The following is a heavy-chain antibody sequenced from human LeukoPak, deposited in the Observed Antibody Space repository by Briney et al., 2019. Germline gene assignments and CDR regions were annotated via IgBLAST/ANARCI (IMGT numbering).Heavy chain of an antibody. CDR1: GYTFTGYY. CDR2: IIPNSGGT. D-gene: IGHD3-22*01. Sequence: RASVKVSCKASGYTFTGYYISWVRQAPGQGLEWMGWIIPNSGGTNYAQNFQGRVTMTRDTTITTAYMELSRLREDDTAAYYCARTFYDRSHAFDIWGQGTMVTVSS. V-gene: IGHV1-2*02. CDR3: ARTFYDRSHAFDI. J-gene: IGHJ3*02.